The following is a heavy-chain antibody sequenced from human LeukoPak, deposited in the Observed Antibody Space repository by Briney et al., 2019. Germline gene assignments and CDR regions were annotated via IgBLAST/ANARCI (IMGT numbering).Heavy chain of an antibody. CDR3: TRHTYSSFDY. CDR2: IRSKANSYAT. J-gene: IGHJ4*02. V-gene: IGHV3-73*01. D-gene: IGHD6-13*01. CDR1: GCTFSGSA. Sequence: GGSLKLSCAASGCTFSGSAMHWVRQASGKGLEWVGRIRSKANSYATAYAASVKGRFTISKDDSKNTAYLQMNSLKTEDTAVYHCTRHTYSSFDYWGQGTLVTVSS.